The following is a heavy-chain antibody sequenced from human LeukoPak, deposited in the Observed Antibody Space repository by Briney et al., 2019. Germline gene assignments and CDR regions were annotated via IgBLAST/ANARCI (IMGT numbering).Heavy chain of an antibody. CDR3: AKDGRYSGYVGFDY. J-gene: IGHJ4*02. CDR1: GFTFSSYA. D-gene: IGHD3-22*01. CDR2: ISGSGGST. V-gene: IGHV3-23*01. Sequence: PGGSLRLSCAASGFTFSSYAMSWVRQAPGKGLEWVSAISGSGGSTYYADSVKGRFTISRDNSKNTLYLQTNSLRAEDTAVYYCAKDGRYSGYVGFDYWGQGTLVTVSS.